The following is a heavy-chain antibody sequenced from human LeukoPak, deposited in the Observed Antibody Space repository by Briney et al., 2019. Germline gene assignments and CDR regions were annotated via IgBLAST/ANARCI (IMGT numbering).Heavy chain of an antibody. Sequence: GGSLRLSCAGSGFTFSNYAMTWVRQAPGKGLEWVSAISGSGDSTYYVDSVKGRFTISRDNSKNTLYLQMNSLRAEDTAVYYCAKQPGIVVGGRFDTWGQGTLVTVAS. J-gene: IGHJ5*02. CDR1: GFTFSNYA. CDR3: AKQPGIVVGGRFDT. D-gene: IGHD6-13*01. V-gene: IGHV3-23*01. CDR2: ISGSGDST.